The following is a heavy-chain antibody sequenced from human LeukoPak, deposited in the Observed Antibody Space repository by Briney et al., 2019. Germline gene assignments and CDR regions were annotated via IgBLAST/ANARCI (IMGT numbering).Heavy chain of an antibody. Sequence: TSETRSLTSTVSGGSISSSSYYWGWIRQPPGKGLEWIGRIYYSGSTYYDQSLKSRVTISVDTSKNQFSLKLSSVTAADTAVYYCARHPYCSGGSCYDYWGQGTLVTVSS. CDR3: ARHPYCSGGSCYDY. CDR1: GGSISSSSYY. J-gene: IGHJ4*02. V-gene: IGHV4-39*01. D-gene: IGHD2-15*01. CDR2: IYYSGST.